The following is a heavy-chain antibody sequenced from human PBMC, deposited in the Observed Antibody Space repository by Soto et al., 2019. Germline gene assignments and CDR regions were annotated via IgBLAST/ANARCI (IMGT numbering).Heavy chain of an antibody. CDR3: AYDSSGYYYPPPFDY. CDR1: GFTFSSYS. V-gene: IGHV3-48*02. D-gene: IGHD3-22*01. Sequence: EVQLVESGGGLVQPGGSLRLSCAASGFTFSSYSMNWVRQAPGKGLEWVSYISSSSTIYYADSVKGRFTISRDNAKNSLYLHMNSLRDEDTAVYYCAYDSSGYYYPPPFDYWGQGTLVTVSS. J-gene: IGHJ4*02. CDR2: ISSSSTI.